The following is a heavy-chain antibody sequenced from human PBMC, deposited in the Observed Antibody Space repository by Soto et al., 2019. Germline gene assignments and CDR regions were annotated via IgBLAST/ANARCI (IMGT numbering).Heavy chain of an antibody. D-gene: IGHD3-22*01. Sequence: GGPLRHPCTASGCNIRNACINWVRQAPGKGLEWVGRTRNKANSDTTEYAASVKGRFSISRDVSKNSLYLQTNSLKTDDTAVYYCARGGPYEPLVYWGQGTLVTVSS. V-gene: IGHV3-72*01. J-gene: IGHJ4*02. CDR1: GCNIRNAC. CDR2: TRNKANSDTT. CDR3: ARGGPYEPLVY.